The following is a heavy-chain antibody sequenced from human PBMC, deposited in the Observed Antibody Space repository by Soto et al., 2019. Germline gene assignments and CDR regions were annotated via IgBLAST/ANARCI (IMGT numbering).Heavy chain of an antibody. D-gene: IGHD3-10*01. J-gene: IGHJ5*02. Sequence: ASVNVSCKASGYTYPRYDINWVRQATGQGLEWMGWMNPNSGNTGYAQKFQGRVTMTRNTSISTAYMELSSLRSEDTAVYYCARDHYGTSPWLAPWGQEPLVT. V-gene: IGHV1-8*01. CDR3: ARDHYGTSPWLAP. CDR2: MNPNSGNT. CDR1: GYTYPRYD.